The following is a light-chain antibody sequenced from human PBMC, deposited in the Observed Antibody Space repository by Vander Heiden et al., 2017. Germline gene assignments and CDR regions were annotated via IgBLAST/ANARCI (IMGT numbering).Light chain of an antibody. CDR1: QSISSW. J-gene: IGKJ2*01. CDR3: QQYNSYPGT. CDR2: KAS. V-gene: IGKV1-5*03. Sequence: DIQMTQSPSTLSASVGDRVTITCRASQSISSWLAWYQQKPGKAPKLLIYKASSLASGVPSRFSGSGSGTEFTLTISSLQPDDFATYYCQQYNSYPGTFGQGTKLEIK.